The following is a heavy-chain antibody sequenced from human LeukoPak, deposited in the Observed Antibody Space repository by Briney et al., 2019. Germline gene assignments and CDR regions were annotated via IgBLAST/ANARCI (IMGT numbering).Heavy chain of an antibody. CDR1: GFTFSSYS. V-gene: IGHV3-48*01. CDR3: AKERAYCGGDCPNWFDP. Sequence: GGSLRLSCAASGFTFSSYSMNWVRQAPGKGLEWVSYISSSSSTIYYADSVKGRFTISRDNAKNSLYLQMNSLRAEDTAVYYCAKERAYCGGDCPNWFDPWGQGTLVTVSS. D-gene: IGHD2-21*01. CDR2: ISSSSSTI. J-gene: IGHJ5*02.